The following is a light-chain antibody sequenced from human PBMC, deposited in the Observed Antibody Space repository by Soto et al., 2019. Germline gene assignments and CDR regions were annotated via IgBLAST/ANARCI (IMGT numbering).Light chain of an antibody. CDR2: DAS. J-gene: IGKJ1*01. V-gene: IGKV1-5*01. Sequence: DIQLTQSPPTLSASVGDRVTITCRASQPISSWLAWYHQKPGKAPNLLIFDASNLESGVPSRFSGSGSGTEFTLTISSLQPEDFGIYYCQQYNYFWAFGQGTRVEIK. CDR1: QPISSW. CDR3: QQYNYFWA.